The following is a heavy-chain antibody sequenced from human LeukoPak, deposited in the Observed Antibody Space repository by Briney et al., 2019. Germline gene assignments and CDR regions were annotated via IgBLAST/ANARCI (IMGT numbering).Heavy chain of an antibody. CDR2: ISSSSSYI. V-gene: IGHV3-21*01. CDR3: ASSSSWYGWFDP. D-gene: IGHD6-13*01. J-gene: IGHJ5*02. Sequence: GGSLTLSCAPSGLTFSSYSMNWVRQPPGKGLEGVSSISSSSSYIYYADSLTRRFTISRDNAKNTLYLQMNTLRAEDTAVYYCASSSSWYGWFDPWGQGTLVTVSS. CDR1: GLTFSSYS.